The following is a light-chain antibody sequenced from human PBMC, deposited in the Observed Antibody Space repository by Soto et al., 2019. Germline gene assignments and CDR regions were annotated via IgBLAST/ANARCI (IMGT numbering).Light chain of an antibody. Sequence: SYELTQPPSVSVAPGKTARITCGGNNIGSKSVYWYQQKPGQAPVLVIYYDSDRPSGIPERFSGSNSGNTATLTISRVEAGDEADYYCQVWDSSSDHPHVVFGGGTKLTVL. CDR1: NIGSKS. CDR2: YDS. J-gene: IGLJ2*01. V-gene: IGLV3-21*04. CDR3: QVWDSSSDHPHVV.